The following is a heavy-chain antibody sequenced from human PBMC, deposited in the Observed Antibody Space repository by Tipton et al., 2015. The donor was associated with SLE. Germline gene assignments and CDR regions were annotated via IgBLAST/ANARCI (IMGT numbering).Heavy chain of an antibody. J-gene: IGHJ4*02. CDR1: GGSFSVYY. CDR3: TYGGNSDY. V-gene: IGHV4-34*01. D-gene: IGHD4-23*01. Sequence: TLSLTCAVYGGSFSVYYGSWIRQSPGRGLEWIGEINHDGSTNYNPFLESRVTISQDTSKKQFSLQLNSVTAADTAVYYCTYGGNSDYWGQGTLVTVSS. CDR2: INHDGST.